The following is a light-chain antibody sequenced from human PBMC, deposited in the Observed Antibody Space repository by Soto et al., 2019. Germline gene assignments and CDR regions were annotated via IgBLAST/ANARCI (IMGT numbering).Light chain of an antibody. CDR3: SSYTSASTPLV. V-gene: IGLV2-14*01. CDR1: GSDVGGYNY. CDR2: DVS. Sequence: QSALTQPASVSGSPGQSITISCTGTGSDVGGYNYVSWYQQHPGKAPKVMIYDVSNRPSGVSNRFSGSKSGNTASLTISGLQAEDEGDYYCSSYTSASTPLVFGGGTTLTVL. J-gene: IGLJ2*01.